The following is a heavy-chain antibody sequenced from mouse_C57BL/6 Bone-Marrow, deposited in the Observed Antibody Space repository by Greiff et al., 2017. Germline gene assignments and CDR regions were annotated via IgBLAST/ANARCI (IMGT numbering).Heavy chain of an antibody. CDR1: GYTFTSYW. CDR3: ARSRLTGFAY. V-gene: IGHV1-64*01. D-gene: IGHD3-2*02. J-gene: IGHJ3*01. Sequence: VQLQQPGAELVKPGASVKMSCKASGYTFTSYWMHWVKQRPGQGLEWIGMIHPNSGSTNYNEKFKSKATLTVDKSSSTAYMQLSSLTSEDSAVDYCARSRLTGFAYWGQGTLVTVSA. CDR2: IHPNSGST.